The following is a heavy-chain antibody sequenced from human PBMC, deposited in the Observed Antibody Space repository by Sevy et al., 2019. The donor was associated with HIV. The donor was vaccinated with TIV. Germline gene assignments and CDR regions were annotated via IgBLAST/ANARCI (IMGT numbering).Heavy chain of an antibody. CDR2: ISWNSGSI. V-gene: IGHV3-9*01. CDR3: AKDDKTTYYYYGVDV. CDR1: GFTIDDYA. Sequence: GGSLRLSCAASGFTIDDYAMHWVRQAPGKGLEWVSGISWNSGSIGYADSVKGRFTISRDKAKNSVYLQMNSLRAEDTTLYYCAKDDKTTYYYYGVDVWGQGTTVTVSS. D-gene: IGHD4-17*01. J-gene: IGHJ6*02.